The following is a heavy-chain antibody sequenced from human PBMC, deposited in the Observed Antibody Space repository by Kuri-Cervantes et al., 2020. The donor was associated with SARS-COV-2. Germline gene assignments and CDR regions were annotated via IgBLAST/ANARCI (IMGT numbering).Heavy chain of an antibody. J-gene: IGHJ4*02. CDR3: ARSGLMVYAMEFDY. D-gene: IGHD2-8*01. CDR2: FYSTGVT. Sequence: GSLRLSCTVSGGSINDYYWGWIRQPPGKGLEWIGYFYSTGVTNYDPSLKTRVTISTDASKNQLPLKLTSVTAADTAVYYCARSGLMVYAMEFDYWGQGTLVTVSS. V-gene: IGHV4-59*01. CDR1: GGSINDYY.